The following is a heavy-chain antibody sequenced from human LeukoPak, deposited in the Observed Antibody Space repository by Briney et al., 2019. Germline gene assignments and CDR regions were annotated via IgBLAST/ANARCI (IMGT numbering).Heavy chain of an antibody. D-gene: IGHD3-10*01. CDR3: ASLWSIDY. CDR1: GFTFSSYW. CDR2: INHSGST. Sequence: PGGSLRLSCAASGFTFSSYWVSWIRQPPGKGLERIGEINHSGSTNYNPSLKSRVTISVDTSKNQFSLKLSSVTAADTAVYYCASLWSIDYWGQGTLVTVSS. V-gene: IGHV4-34*01. J-gene: IGHJ4*02.